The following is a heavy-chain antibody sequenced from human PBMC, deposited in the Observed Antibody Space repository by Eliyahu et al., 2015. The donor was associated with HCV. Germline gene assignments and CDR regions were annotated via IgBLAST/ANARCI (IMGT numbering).Heavy chain of an antibody. Sequence: EVQLVESGGGLVKPGGSLRLSCAASGFTFSNAWMSWVRQAPGKGLEWVGRIKSKTDGGTTDYAAPVKGRFTISRDDSKNTLYLQMNSLKTEDTAVYYCTTSGYSYGQYYFDYWGQGTLVTVSS. CDR3: TTSGYSYGQYYFDY. CDR1: GFTFSNAW. CDR2: IKSKTDGGTT. V-gene: IGHV3-15*01. J-gene: IGHJ4*02. D-gene: IGHD5-18*01.